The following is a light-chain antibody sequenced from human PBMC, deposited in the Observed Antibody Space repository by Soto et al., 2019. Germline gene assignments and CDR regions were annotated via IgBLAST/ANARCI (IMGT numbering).Light chain of an antibody. CDR2: WAS. CDR1: QSVLYSSNNKNY. CDR3: QQYYSTPLIT. V-gene: IGKV4-1*01. Sequence: DIVMTQSPDSLAVSLGERATINCKSSQSVLYSSNNKNYLAWYQQKPGQPPKLLIYWASTRESGVPDRFSGSGSGTDFTLTISILQAEDVAVYYCQQYYSTPLITFGQGTRLEIK. J-gene: IGKJ5*01.